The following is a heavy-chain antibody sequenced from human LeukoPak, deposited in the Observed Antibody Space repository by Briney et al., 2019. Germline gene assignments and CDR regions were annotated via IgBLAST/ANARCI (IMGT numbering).Heavy chain of an antibody. CDR3: ARGGAGHEYSSSSGLKDFDY. Sequence: GASVKVSCKASGYTFTSYYMHWVRQAPGQGLEWMGIINPSGGSTSYAQKFQGRVTMTRDTSTSTVYMELSSLRSEDTAVYYCARGGAGHEYSSSSGLKDFDYWGQGTLVTVSS. CDR2: INPSGGST. D-gene: IGHD6-6*01. J-gene: IGHJ4*02. V-gene: IGHV1-46*01. CDR1: GYTFTSYY.